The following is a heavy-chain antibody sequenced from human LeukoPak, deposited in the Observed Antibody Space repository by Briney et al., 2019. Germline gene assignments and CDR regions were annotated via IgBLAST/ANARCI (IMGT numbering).Heavy chain of an antibody. D-gene: IGHD2-2*01. Sequence: GGSLRLSCAASGFTFSSYSMNWVRQAPGKGLEWVSYISSSSSTIYYADSVKGRFTISRDNAKNSLYLQMNSLRAEDTAVYYCARDSVVPAAYYYYGMDVWGQGTTVTVSS. CDR2: ISSSSSTI. CDR3: ARDSVVPAAYYYYGMDV. J-gene: IGHJ6*02. CDR1: GFTFSSYS. V-gene: IGHV3-48*01.